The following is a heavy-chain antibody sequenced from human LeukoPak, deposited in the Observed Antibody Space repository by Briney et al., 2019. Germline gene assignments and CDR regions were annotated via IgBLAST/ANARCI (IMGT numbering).Heavy chain of an antibody. J-gene: IGHJ4*02. CDR1: GGSISSSSYY. CDR2: IYYSGST. V-gene: IGHV4-39*07. Sequence: SETLSLTCTVSGGSISSSSYYWGWIRQPPGKGLEWIGSIYYSGSTYYNPSLKSRVTISVDTSKNQFSLKLSSVTAADTAVYYCARDSPNLFFDYWGQGTLVTVSS. CDR3: ARDSPNLFFDY.